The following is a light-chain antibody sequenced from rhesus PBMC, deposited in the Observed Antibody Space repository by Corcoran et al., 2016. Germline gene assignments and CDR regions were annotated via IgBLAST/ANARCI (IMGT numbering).Light chain of an antibody. V-gene: IGKV1-74*01. CDR1: ENVHNF. J-gene: IGKJ1*01. Sequence: DIQMTQSPSSLSASVGDRVPITCRASENVHNFFNWYQQKPGKAPKLLLSKASTLQRGVPSRFSGSGSGTVYTFTISSLQPEDVASYYCQHGNGTPWTFGQGTKVEIK. CDR3: QHGNGTPWT. CDR2: KAS.